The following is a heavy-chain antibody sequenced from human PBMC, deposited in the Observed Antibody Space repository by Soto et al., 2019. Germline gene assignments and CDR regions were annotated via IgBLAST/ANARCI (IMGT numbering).Heavy chain of an antibody. D-gene: IGHD3-16*01. CDR2: IYWDGDK. V-gene: IGHV2-5*02. CDR3: AHREGDYYVWGSYKDAFDM. CDR1: GFSLNTTAVG. J-gene: IGHJ3*02. Sequence: QITLKESGPTLVKPTQTLTLTCTFSGFSLNTTAVGVGWIRQTPGKALEGLALIYWDGDKRYSPSPKSRLAITKDTSKNQVVIKMTNMDPVDTATYYCAHREGDYYVWGSYKDAFDMWGRGTMVTVSS.